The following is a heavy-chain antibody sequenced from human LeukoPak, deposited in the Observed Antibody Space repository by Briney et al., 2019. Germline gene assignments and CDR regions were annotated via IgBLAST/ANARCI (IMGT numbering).Heavy chain of an antibody. D-gene: IGHD2-21*02. CDR3: ARFAYCGGHCWYYFDY. J-gene: IGHJ4*02. Sequence: SETLSLTCTVSGGSISNYYWSWIRQPPGKGLEWIGYIYSSGSTNYNPSLKSRDTISVDTSKNQFSLKLSSVTAADTAVYYCARFAYCGGHCWYYFDYWGQGSLVTVSS. V-gene: IGHV4-59*01. CDR1: GGSISNYY. CDR2: IYSSGST.